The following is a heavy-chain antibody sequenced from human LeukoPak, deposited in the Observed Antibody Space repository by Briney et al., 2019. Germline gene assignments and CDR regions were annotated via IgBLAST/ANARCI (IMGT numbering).Heavy chain of an antibody. CDR2: INSDGSST. J-gene: IGHJ6*03. V-gene: IGHV3-74*01. CDR1: GFTFSSYW. D-gene: IGHD6-6*01. CDR3: ARDGGIAARHYYYYYMDV. Sequence: GGSLRLSCAASGFTFSSYWMHWVRRAPGKGLVWVSRINSDGSSTSYADSVKGRFTISRDNAKNTLYLQMNSLRAEDTAVYYCARDGGIAARHYYYYYMDVWGKGPTVSVSS.